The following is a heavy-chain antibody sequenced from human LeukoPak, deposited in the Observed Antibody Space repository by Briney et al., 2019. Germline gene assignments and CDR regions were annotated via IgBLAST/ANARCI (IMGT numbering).Heavy chain of an antibody. CDR1: GYTFTSYD. J-gene: IGHJ3*02. CDR3: ARESSGATKFSDAFDI. V-gene: IGHV1-8*01. CDR2: LNPNSGNT. D-gene: IGHD1-26*01. Sequence: ASVKVSCKASGYTFTSYDINWVRQATGQGLEWMGWLNPNSGNTGYPQKFQGRVTMTRNTSISTAYMELSSLRSEDTAVYYYARESSGATKFSDAFDIWGQGTMVTVSS.